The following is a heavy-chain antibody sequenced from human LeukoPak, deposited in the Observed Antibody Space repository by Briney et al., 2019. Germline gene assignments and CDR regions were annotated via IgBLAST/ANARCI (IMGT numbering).Heavy chain of an antibody. D-gene: IGHD6-19*01. CDR2: INHSGST. J-gene: IGHJ4*02. Sequence: SSETLSLTCAVYGGSFSGYYWSWIRQPPGKGLEWIGEINHSGSTNYNPSLKSRVTISVDTSKNQFSLKLSSVTAADTAVYYCARTRGGSGWYRLFRVWGQGTLVTVSS. CDR1: GGSFSGYY. V-gene: IGHV4-34*01. CDR3: ARTRGGSGWYRLFRV.